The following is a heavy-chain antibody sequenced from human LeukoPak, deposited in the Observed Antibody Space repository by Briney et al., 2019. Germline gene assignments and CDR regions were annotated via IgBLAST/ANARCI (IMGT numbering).Heavy chain of an antibody. CDR1: GYTFTSYY. J-gene: IGHJ3*02. D-gene: IGHD2-15*01. CDR3: ARVWCSGGSCYSSRGAFDI. V-gene: IGHV1-69*13. Sequence: SVKVSCKASGYTFTSYYMHWVRQAPGQGLECMGGIIPIFGTANYAQKFQGRVTITADESTSTAYMELSSLRYEDTAVYYCARVWCSGGSCYSSRGAFDIWGQGTMVTVSS. CDR2: IIPIFGTA.